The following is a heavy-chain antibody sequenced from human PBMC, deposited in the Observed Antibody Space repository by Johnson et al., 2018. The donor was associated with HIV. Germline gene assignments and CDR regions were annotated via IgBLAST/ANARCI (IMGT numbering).Heavy chain of an antibody. Sequence: QLVESGGGLVQPGRSLRLSCAASGFTFDDYAMHWVRQAPGKGLEWVSGFSWNSGSIGYADSVKGRFTVSRDSSKNTLFLQMTSLRVEDTAVYYCAKDKARWELLAFDSWGQGTMVTVSS. J-gene: IGHJ3*02. D-gene: IGHD1-26*01. V-gene: IGHV3-9*01. CDR3: AKDKARWELLAFDS. CDR1: GFTFDDYA. CDR2: FSWNSGSI.